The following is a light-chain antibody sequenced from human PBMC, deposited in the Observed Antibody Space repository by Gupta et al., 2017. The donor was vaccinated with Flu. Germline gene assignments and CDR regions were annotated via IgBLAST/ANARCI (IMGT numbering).Light chain of an antibody. CDR3: QQYGALRT. V-gene: IGKV3-20*01. J-gene: IGKJ1*01. CDR1: ETVNYDY. CDR2: DAS. Sequence: EIVLTQSPGTLSLSPGERATLTCRANETVNYDYLAWYQHKPGQAPRLLIYDASTRANGVPDRFSGSGSETNFTLTISRRDPEDFALYYGQQYGALRTFGQGTKV.